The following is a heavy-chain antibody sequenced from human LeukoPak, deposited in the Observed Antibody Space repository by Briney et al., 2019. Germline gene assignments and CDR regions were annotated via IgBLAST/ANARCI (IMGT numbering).Heavy chain of an antibody. CDR1: GGTFSSYA. CDR2: ISAYNGNT. Sequence: ASVKVSCKASGGTFSSYAISWVRQAPGQGLEWMGWISAYNGNTNYAQKLQGRVTMTTDTSTSTAYMELRSLRSDDTAVYYCARETYYETYGMDVWGQGTTVTVSS. D-gene: IGHD3-3*01. CDR3: ARETYYETYGMDV. J-gene: IGHJ6*02. V-gene: IGHV1-18*01.